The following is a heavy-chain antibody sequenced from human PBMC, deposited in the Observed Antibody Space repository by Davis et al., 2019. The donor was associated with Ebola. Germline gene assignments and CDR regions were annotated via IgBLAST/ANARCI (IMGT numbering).Heavy chain of an antibody. CDR1: GFTFSSYS. CDR2: ISSSSSYI. CDR3: AKDIASDSMIDY. D-gene: IGHD6-13*01. J-gene: IGHJ4*02. Sequence: GESLKISCAASGFTFSSYSMNWVRQAPGKGLEWVSSISSSSSYIYYADSVKGRFTISRDNAKNSLYLQMNSLRAEDTALYYCAKDIASDSMIDYWGQGTLVTVSS. V-gene: IGHV3-21*04.